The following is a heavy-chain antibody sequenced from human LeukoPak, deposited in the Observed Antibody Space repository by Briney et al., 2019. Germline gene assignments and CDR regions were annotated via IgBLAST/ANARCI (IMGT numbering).Heavy chain of an antibody. V-gene: IGHV1-69*05. J-gene: IGHJ4*02. CDR3: ARDVGGSYWGYGY. CDR2: IIPIFGTA. Sequence: ASVKVSCKASGGTFSSYAISWVRQAPGQGLGWMGGIIPIFGTANYAQKFQGRVTITTDESTSTAYMELSSLRSEDTAVYYCARDVGGSYWGYGYWGQGTLVTVSS. D-gene: IGHD1-26*01. CDR1: GGTFSSYA.